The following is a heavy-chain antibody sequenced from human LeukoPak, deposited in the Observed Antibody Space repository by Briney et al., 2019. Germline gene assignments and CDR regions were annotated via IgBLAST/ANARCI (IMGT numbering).Heavy chain of an antibody. CDR3: ARFFGSGSYYLPFDY. D-gene: IGHD3-10*01. CDR1: GFTFSSYT. J-gene: IGHJ4*02. V-gene: IGHV3-21*01. Sequence: KPGGSLRLSCAASGFTFSSYTMNWVRQAPGKGLEWVSSISSSSSYIYYADSVKGRFTISRDNAKNSLYLQMNSLRAEDTAVYYCARFFGSGSYYLPFDYWGQGTLVTVSS. CDR2: ISSSSSYI.